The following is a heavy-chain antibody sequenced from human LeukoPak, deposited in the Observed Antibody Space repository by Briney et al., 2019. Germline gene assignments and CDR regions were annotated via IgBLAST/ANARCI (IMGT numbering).Heavy chain of an antibody. V-gene: IGHV3-48*03. CDR3: ARSQTPTVTTNWFDP. Sequence: PGGSLRLSCAASGFTFSSYEMNWVRQAPGKGLEWVSYISSSGSTIYYAGSVKGRFTISRDNAKNSLYLQMNSLRAEDTAVYYCARSQTPTVTTNWFDPWGQGTLVTVSS. CDR1: GFTFSSYE. D-gene: IGHD4-11*01. J-gene: IGHJ5*02. CDR2: ISSSGSTI.